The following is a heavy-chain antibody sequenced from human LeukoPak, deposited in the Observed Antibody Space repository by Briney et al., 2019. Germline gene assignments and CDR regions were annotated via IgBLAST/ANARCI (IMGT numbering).Heavy chain of an antibody. CDR3: ARDSYGDYVLDY. CDR2: ISSSSSYI. Sequence: GGSLTLSCAASGFTFSSYSMNWLRQAPGKGLEWLSSISSSSSYIYYADSVKGRFTISRDNAKNSLYLQMNSLRAEDTAVYYCARDSYGDYVLDYWGQGTLVTVSS. CDR1: GFTFSSYS. D-gene: IGHD4-17*01. V-gene: IGHV3-21*01. J-gene: IGHJ4*02.